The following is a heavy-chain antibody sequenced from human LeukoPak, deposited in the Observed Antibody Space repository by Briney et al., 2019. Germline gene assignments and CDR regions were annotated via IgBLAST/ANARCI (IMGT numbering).Heavy chain of an antibody. CDR3: ARDRSSSSFFPTRFDP. D-gene: IGHD6-13*01. V-gene: IGHV4-59*01. CDR1: GGSISSYY. J-gene: IGHJ5*02. CDR2: ISYSGST. Sequence: SETLSLTCTVSGGSISSYYWSWIRQPPGKGLEWIGYISYSGSTNFNPSPKSRVTISVDTSKNQFSLKLSSVTAADTAVYFCARDRSSSSFFPTRFDPWGQGTLVTVSS.